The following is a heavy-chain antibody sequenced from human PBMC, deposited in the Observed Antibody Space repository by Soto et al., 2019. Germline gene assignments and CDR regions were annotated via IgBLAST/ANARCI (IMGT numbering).Heavy chain of an antibody. CDR3: ARGFNSALDI. V-gene: IGHV3-7*01. CDR2: IKQDGSGK. Sequence: GGSLRLSCAATGFICSRDWMSWVRQAPGKGLEWVANIKQDGSGKYYVDSAKGRFTISRDNAKNSLHLQMNSLRAEDTAVYYCARGFNSALDIWGQGKMVTVSS. CDR1: GFICSRDW. J-gene: IGHJ3*02.